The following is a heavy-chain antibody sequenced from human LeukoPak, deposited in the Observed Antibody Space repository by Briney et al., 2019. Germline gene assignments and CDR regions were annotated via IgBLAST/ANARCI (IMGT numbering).Heavy chain of an antibody. V-gene: IGHV3-43*02. J-gene: IGHJ5*01. Sequence: GGSLRLSCAAPGFSFYDYAIHWVRQAPGKGLEWVSLISGDGGSTFYADSVKGRFTISRNNSKNSLYLQMSSLRSEDTALYYCARESDSSGWYDSWGQGTLVTVSS. CDR2: ISGDGGST. CDR1: GFSFYDYA. D-gene: IGHD3-22*01. CDR3: ARESDSSGWYDS.